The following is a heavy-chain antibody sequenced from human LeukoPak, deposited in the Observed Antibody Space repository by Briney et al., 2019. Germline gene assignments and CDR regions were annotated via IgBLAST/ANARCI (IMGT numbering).Heavy chain of an antibody. CDR1: GGTFSSYA. Sequence: SVKVSCKASGGTFSSYAISWVRQAPGQGLEWMGGIIPIFGTANYAQKFQGRVTITADEFTSTAYMELSSLRSEDTAVYYCARDYDFWSGYYTSRDYYYYMDVWGKGTTVTVSS. V-gene: IGHV1-69*01. CDR3: ARDYDFWSGYYTSRDYYYYMDV. J-gene: IGHJ6*03. D-gene: IGHD3-3*01. CDR2: IIPIFGTA.